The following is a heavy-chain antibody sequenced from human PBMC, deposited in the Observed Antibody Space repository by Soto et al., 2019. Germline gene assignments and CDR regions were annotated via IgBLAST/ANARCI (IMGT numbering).Heavy chain of an antibody. CDR1: RVAFSKFI. J-gene: IGHJ6*02. V-gene: IGHV1-69*13. Sequence: SVKVSCKASRVAFSKFIVTWVRQAPGLGLEWVGGIIPIFGTANYAQRFQGRVTITADESTSTSYMEVNNLRSEDTAVYYCAKVRYSSPMGYYYGMDVWGQGTTVTVSS. CDR3: AKVRYSSPMGYYYGMDV. CDR2: IIPIFGTA. D-gene: IGHD6-19*01.